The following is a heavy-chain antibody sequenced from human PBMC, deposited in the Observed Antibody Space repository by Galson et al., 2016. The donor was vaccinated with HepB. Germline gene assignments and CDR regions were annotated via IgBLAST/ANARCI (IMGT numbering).Heavy chain of an antibody. V-gene: IGHV4-34*01. D-gene: IGHD5-18*01. CDR2: INHSGNT. J-gene: IGHJ1*01. CDR1: GQSLSGYY. Sequence: SETLSLTCAVHGQSLSGYYCSWIRQSPGKGLKYIGEINHSGNTKYNPSLKSRVTMSVDTSKNQFSLNLTSVTAADTAIYFCAKSPRGFSPPWYWGQGALVTVAS. CDR3: AKSPRGFSPPWY.